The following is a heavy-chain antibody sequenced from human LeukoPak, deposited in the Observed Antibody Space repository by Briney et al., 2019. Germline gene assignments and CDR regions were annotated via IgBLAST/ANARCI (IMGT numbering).Heavy chain of an antibody. J-gene: IGHJ4*02. Sequence: GGSLRLSCAASGFTFSNAWMSWVRQAPGKGLEWVGRIKSKTGGGTTDYAAPVKGRFTISRDDSKNTLYLQMNSLKTEDTAVYYCTTLDRVWGQGTLVTVS. CDR1: GFTFSNAW. CDR2: IKSKTGGGTT. CDR3: TTLDRV. V-gene: IGHV3-15*01.